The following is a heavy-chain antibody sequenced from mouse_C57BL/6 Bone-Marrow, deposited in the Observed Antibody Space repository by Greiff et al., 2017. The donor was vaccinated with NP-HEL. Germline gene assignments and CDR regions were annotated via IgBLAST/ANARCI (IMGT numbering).Heavy chain of an antibody. D-gene: IGHD2-1*01. CDR3: WIYYGNPFAY. J-gene: IGHJ3*01. V-gene: IGHV1-81*01. CDR2: IYPRSGNT. Sequence: QVQLKQSGAELARPGASVKLSCKASGYTFTSYGISWVKQRTGQGLEWIGEIYPRSGNTYYNEKFKGKATLTADKSSSTAYMELRSLTSEDSAVYFCWIYYGNPFAYWGQGTLVTVSA. CDR1: GYTFTSYG.